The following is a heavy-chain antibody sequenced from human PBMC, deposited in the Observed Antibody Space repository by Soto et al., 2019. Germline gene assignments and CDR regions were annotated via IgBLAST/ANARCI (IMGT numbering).Heavy chain of an antibody. CDR1: GFTFSSYA. CDR2: ISGRGGST. CDR3: AKDSLEYSSSSLILDY. Sequence: EVQLLESGGGLVQPGGSLRLSCAASGFTFSSYAMSWVRQPPGKGRERVSAISGRGGSTNYADSVKGRFTISRDNSKNTLYLQMNSLRAEDTAVYYCAKDSLEYSSSSLILDYWGQGTLVTVSS. D-gene: IGHD6-6*01. V-gene: IGHV3-23*01. J-gene: IGHJ4*02.